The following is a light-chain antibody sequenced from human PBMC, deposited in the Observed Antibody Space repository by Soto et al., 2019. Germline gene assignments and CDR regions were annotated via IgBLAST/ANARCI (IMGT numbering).Light chain of an antibody. CDR1: TSDDGGYNY. V-gene: IGLV2-14*01. CDR2: GVS. CDR3: SSYTSSRTYV. J-gene: IGLJ1*01. Sequence: ALTQPASVSGSPGQSITISCTGTTSDDGGYNYVSWYQQHPGKAPKLMIYGVSIRPSGASDRFSGSKSGNTASLTISGLQAEDEADYYCSSYTSSRTYVFGTGTKVTVL.